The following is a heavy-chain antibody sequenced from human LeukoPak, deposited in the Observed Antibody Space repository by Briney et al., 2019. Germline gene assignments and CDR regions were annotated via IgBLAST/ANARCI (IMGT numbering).Heavy chain of an antibody. CDR2: IKSKIDGGTT. CDR3: TTGYGSTWYG. V-gene: IGHV3-15*01. CDR1: GSTFSIAW. Sequence: GGSLRLSCAASGSTFSIAWMNWVRQTPGKGLEWVGHIKSKIDGGTTDYAEPVKSRFTISRDGSKNTVYLQMNSLKTEDTAVYYCTTGYGSTWYGWGQGTLVTVSS. J-gene: IGHJ4*02. D-gene: IGHD6-13*01.